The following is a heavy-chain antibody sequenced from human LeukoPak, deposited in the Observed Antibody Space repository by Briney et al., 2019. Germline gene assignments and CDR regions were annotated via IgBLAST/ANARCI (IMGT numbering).Heavy chain of an antibody. J-gene: IGHJ6*02. CDR3: ARDGVNGGSYFDYYYGMDV. Sequence: PGGSLRLSCAASGFTFSSYWMSWVRQAPGKGLEWVANIKQDGSEKYYVDSVKGRFTISRDNAKNSLYLQMNSLRAEDTAAYYCARDGVNGGSYFDYYYGMDVWGQGTTVTVSS. V-gene: IGHV3-7*01. CDR1: GFTFSSYW. D-gene: IGHD1-26*01. CDR2: IKQDGSEK.